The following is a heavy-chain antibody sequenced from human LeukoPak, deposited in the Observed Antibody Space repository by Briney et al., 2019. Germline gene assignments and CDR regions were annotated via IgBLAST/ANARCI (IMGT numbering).Heavy chain of an antibody. V-gene: IGHV3-74*01. CDR3: ARQGTNSPVDF. Sequence: GGSLRLSCAASGFTFSSYWMHWVRQAPGKGLLWVSRISPDGSSTAYADSVKGRFTISRDYADNTLYLQMNSLRAEDTAVYYCARQGTNSPVDFWGQGTLVTVPS. CDR2: ISPDGSST. J-gene: IGHJ4*02. CDR1: GFTFSSYW. D-gene: IGHD2/OR15-2a*01.